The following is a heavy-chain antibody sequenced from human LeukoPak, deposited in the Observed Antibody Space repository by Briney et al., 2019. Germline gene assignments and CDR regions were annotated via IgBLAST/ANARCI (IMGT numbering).Heavy chain of an antibody. Sequence: GGSLRLSCAASGFTFSSYSMNWVRQAPGKGLEWVSGISWNSGSIGYADSVKGRFTISRDNAKNSLYLQMNSLRAEDTALYYCAKDIRYFDWLSLPDYWGQGTLVTVSS. CDR1: GFTFSSYS. CDR3: AKDIRYFDWLSLPDY. V-gene: IGHV3-9*01. CDR2: ISWNSGSI. D-gene: IGHD3-9*01. J-gene: IGHJ4*02.